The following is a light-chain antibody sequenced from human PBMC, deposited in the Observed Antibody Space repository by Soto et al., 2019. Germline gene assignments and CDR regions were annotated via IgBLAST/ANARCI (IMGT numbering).Light chain of an antibody. Sequence: EIVMTQSPAILSVFPGERATLSCRASQSVSSSLAWYQQKPGQAPRLLIYGASTRAIGVPARFSGSGSGTEFTLTISSLQSEDFAVYYCQQHNNWPLITFGQGTRLDIK. J-gene: IGKJ5*01. CDR2: GAS. CDR3: QQHNNWPLIT. V-gene: IGKV3-15*01. CDR1: QSVSSS.